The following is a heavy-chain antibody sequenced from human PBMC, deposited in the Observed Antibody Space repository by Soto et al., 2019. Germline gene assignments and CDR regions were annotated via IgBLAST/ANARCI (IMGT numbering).Heavy chain of an antibody. CDR1: GFTFSDYY. J-gene: IGHJ3*02. Sequence: EVQLVESGGGLVQPGGSLRLSCAASGFTFSDYYMDWVRQAPGKGLEWVGRTRNKANSYTTEYAASVKGRFTISRDDSKNSLYLQMHSLKTEDTAVYYCSSGNRAFDIWGQGTMVTVSS. CDR3: SSGNRAFDI. V-gene: IGHV3-72*01. CDR2: TRNKANSYTT.